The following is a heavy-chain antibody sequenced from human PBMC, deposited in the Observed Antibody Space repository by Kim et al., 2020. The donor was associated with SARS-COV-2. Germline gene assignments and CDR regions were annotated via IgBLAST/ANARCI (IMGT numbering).Heavy chain of an antibody. Sequence: GGSLRLSCAVSGFRVDNTYMSWVRQAPGKGLEWVSVMYIGGSTYYADSVKGRFTISRDSSKNTLYLQMNNLRVDDTAVYYCARSEVAGPATFDLWGQGALVTVSA. CDR3: ARSEVAGPATFDL. D-gene: IGHD6-19*01. CDR1: GFRVDNTY. CDR2: MYIGGST. J-gene: IGHJ4*02. V-gene: IGHV3-53*01.